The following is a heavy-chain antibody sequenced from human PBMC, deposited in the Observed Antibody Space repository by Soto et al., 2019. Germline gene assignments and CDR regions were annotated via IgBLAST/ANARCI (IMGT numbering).Heavy chain of an antibody. CDR2: INAGNGNT. Sequence: QVQLVQSGAEVKKPGASVKVSCKASGYTFTSYAMHWVRQAPGQRLEWMGWINAGNGNTKYSQKFQGRVTITRDTYASTAYLELSSLRSEDTAVYYCARGSRTPNDSYYYGMDVWGQGTTVTVSS. CDR3: ARGSRTPNDSYYYGMDV. CDR1: GYTFTSYA. V-gene: IGHV1-3*01. J-gene: IGHJ6*02.